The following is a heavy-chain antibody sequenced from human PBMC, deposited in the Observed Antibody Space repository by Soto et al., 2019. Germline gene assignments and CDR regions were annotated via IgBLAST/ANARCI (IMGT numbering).Heavy chain of an antibody. CDR1: GGSFSGYY. V-gene: IGHV4-34*01. D-gene: IGHD6-13*01. CDR3: ARVRSIAAAGYYFDY. Sequence: SETLSLTCAVYGGSFSGYYWSWIRQPPGKGLEWIGEINHSGSTNYNPSLKSRVTISVDTSKNQFSLKLSSVTAADTAVYYCARVRSIAAAGYYFDYWGQGTLVTVSS. J-gene: IGHJ4*02. CDR2: INHSGST.